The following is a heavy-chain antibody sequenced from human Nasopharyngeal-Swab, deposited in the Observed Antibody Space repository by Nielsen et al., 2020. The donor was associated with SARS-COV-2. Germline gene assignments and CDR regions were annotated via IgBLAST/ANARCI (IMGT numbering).Heavy chain of an antibody. CDR3: ARGRPLGGYYFGYFDY. CDR1: GFTFSYYW. CDR2: IKQDASEK. D-gene: IGHD3-3*01. Sequence: GESLKISCAASGFTFSYYWMSWVRQVPGKGLEWVANIKQDASEKYYVDSVKGRFTISRDNAKNSLYLQMNSLRAEDTAVYFCARGRPLGGYYFGYFDYWGQGTLVTVSS. J-gene: IGHJ4*02. V-gene: IGHV3-7*01.